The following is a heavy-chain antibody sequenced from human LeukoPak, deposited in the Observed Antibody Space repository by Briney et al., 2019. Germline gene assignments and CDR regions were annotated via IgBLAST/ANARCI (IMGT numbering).Heavy chain of an antibody. Sequence: SETLSLTCSVSAGSISSSSYYWGWIRQPPGKGLEWIGSIYYSGSTYYNPSLKSRVTISVDTSKNQFSLKLSSVTAADTAVYYCARLGDDSYYYMDVWGKGTTVTVSS. V-gene: IGHV4-39*01. CDR3: ARLGDDSYYYMDV. J-gene: IGHJ6*03. CDR2: IYYSGST. CDR1: AGSISSSSYY.